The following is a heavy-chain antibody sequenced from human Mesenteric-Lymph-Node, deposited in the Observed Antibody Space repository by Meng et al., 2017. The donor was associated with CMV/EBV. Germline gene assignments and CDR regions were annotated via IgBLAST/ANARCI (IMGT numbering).Heavy chain of an antibody. D-gene: IGHD6-19*01. CDR3: AKDRIAVAGPWYFDY. V-gene: IGHV3-30*02. J-gene: IGHJ4*02. Sequence: GESLKISCAASGFIFSSYGMHWVRQAPGKGLEWVAFIRYDGSNKYYADSVKGRFTISRDNSKNTLYLQMNSLRAEDTAVYYCAKDRIAVAGPWYFDYWGQGTLVTVSS. CDR2: IRYDGSNK. CDR1: GFIFSSYG.